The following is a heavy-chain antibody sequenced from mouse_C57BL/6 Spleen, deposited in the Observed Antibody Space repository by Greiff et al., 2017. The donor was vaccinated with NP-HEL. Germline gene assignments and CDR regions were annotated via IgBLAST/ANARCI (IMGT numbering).Heavy chain of an antibody. CDR1: GYAFTNYL. Sequence: QVQLQQSGAELVRPGTSVKVSCKASGYAFTNYLIEWVKQRPGQGLEWIGVINPGSGGTNYNEKFKGKATLTADKSSSTAYMQLSSLTSEDSAVYFCARDGYYGSSLDYWGQGTTLTVSS. D-gene: IGHD1-1*01. CDR3: ARDGYYGSSLDY. CDR2: INPGSGGT. V-gene: IGHV1-54*01. J-gene: IGHJ2*01.